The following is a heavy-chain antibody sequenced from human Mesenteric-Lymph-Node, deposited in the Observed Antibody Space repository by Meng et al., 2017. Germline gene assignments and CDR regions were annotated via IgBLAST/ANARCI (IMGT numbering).Heavy chain of an antibody. D-gene: IGHD6-19*01. CDR1: GGSMSSTNW. CDR3: ARDPYATGWAG. J-gene: IGHJ4*02. Sequence: QGQLQESGPGLVKPSGTLSLTCAVSGGSMSSTNWWSWVRQPPGKGLEWIGEIYHSGGTNYNPSLRGRVTISLDKSKNQFSLTLRSVTAADTAVYYCARDPYATGWAGWGQGTLVTVSS. CDR2: IYHSGGT. V-gene: IGHV4-4*02.